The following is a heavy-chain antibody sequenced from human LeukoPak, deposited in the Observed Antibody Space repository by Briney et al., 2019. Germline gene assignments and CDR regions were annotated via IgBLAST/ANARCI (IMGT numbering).Heavy chain of an antibody. CDR2: TSHDETTK. V-gene: IGHV3-30*04. CDR1: GFTFSSYA. CDR3: ARCGNHCYGEVWLDY. D-gene: IGHD2-2*01. Sequence: GGSLRLSCAASGFTFSSYAMHWVRQAPGKGLEWVAVTSHDETTKVYADSVKGRFTISRDNSKNTLYLQMNSLRGDDTAVYHCARCGNHCYGEVWLDYWGQGTPVTVSS. J-gene: IGHJ4*02.